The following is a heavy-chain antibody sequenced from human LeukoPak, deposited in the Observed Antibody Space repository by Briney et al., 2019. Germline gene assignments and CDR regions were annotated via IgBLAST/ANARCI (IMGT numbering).Heavy chain of an antibody. CDR1: GYTFTSYY. D-gene: IGHD3-3*01. CDR2: INPSGGST. J-gene: IGHJ4*02. V-gene: IGHV1-46*03. Sequence: ASVKVSCKASGYTFTSYYMHWVRQAPGQGVEWVGIINPSGGSTSYAQKFQGRVTMTRDTSTSTVYMELSSLRSEDTAVYYCARVWPGFWSDYHFDYWGQGTLVTVSS. CDR3: ARVWPGFWSDYHFDY.